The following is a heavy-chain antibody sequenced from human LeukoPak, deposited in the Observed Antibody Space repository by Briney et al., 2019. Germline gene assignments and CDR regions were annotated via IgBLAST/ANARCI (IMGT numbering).Heavy chain of an antibody. CDR2: ISGNGGST. Sequence: GGSLRLSCAASGFTFSSYGMSWVRQAPGMRLEWASAISGNGGSTYYADSVKGRFTSSRDNSNNTLFLQMNSLRAEDTAVYYCAKDFISGDWGQGTLVTVSS. CDR3: AKDFISGD. D-gene: IGHD2-15*01. CDR1: GFTFSSYG. V-gene: IGHV3-23*01. J-gene: IGHJ4*02.